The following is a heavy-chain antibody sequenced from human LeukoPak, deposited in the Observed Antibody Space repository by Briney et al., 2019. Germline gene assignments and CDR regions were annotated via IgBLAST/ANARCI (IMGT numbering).Heavy chain of an antibody. Sequence: SETLSLTCTVSGGSISSYYWSWIRQPPGKGLEWIGYIYYSGSTNYNPSLKSRVTISVDTSKNQFSLKLSSVTAADTAVYYCARAVLYYGWFDPWGQGTLVTVSS. V-gene: IGHV4-59*01. J-gene: IGHJ5*02. CDR3: ARAVLYYGWFDP. D-gene: IGHD2-8*01. CDR2: IYYSGST. CDR1: GGSISSYY.